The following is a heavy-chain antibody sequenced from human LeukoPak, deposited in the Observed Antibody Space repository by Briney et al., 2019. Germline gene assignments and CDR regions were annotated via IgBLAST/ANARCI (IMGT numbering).Heavy chain of an antibody. CDR3: ARMTSDWYFDY. Sequence: GESLKISCKGSGYNFNSDWIAWVRRMPGKGLEWMGIIFPGDSDTRYSPSFQGQVTISADKSISTAYLRWSSLKASDTAMYYCARMTSDWYFDYWGQGTLVTVSS. J-gene: IGHJ4*02. V-gene: IGHV5-51*01. CDR2: IFPGDSDT. CDR1: GYNFNSDW. D-gene: IGHD6-19*01.